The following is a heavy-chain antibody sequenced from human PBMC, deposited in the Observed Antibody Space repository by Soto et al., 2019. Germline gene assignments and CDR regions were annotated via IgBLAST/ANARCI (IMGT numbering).Heavy chain of an antibody. CDR3: AREAPPVWFGELPQPDNWFDP. CDR1: GYTFTSYG. D-gene: IGHD3-10*01. V-gene: IGHV1-18*04. Sequence: QVQLVQSGAEVKKPGASVKLSCKASGYTFTSYGISWVRQAPGQGLEWMGWISASNGNTNYAQKLQGRVTMTTDTSTSTAYMELRSLRSDDTAVYYCAREAPPVWFGELPQPDNWFDPWGQGTLVTVSS. J-gene: IGHJ5*02. CDR2: ISASNGNT.